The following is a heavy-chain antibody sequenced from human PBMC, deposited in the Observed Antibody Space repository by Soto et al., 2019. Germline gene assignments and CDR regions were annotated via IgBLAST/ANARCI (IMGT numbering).Heavy chain of an antibody. CDR3: ARAVGSNNAFNI. V-gene: IGHV3-74*01. CDR1: GFTFSSSW. Sequence: GGSLRLSCAASGFTFSSSWMSWVRQAPGKGLVWVSRINTDGSSTSYADSVKGRSTISRDNAKNTLWLQMNSLRADDTAVYYCARAVGSNNAFNIWGQGTMVTVSS. J-gene: IGHJ3*02. D-gene: IGHD1-26*01. CDR2: INTDGSST.